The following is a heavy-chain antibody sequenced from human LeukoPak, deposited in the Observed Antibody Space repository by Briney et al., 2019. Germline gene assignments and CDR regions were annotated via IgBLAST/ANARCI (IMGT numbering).Heavy chain of an antibody. Sequence: GGSLRLSCAASGFIFSSYAMSWVRQAPGKGLEWVSAISGSGGSTYYADSVKGRFTISRDNSKNTLYLQMNSLRAEDTAVYYCAKAAAAIFYYGMDVWGQGTTVTVSS. CDR1: GFIFSSYA. D-gene: IGHD2-2*01. CDR3: AKAAAAIFYYGMDV. J-gene: IGHJ6*02. V-gene: IGHV3-23*01. CDR2: ISGSGGST.